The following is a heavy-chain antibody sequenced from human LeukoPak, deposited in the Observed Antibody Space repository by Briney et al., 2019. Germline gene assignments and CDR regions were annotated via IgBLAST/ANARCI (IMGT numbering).Heavy chain of an antibody. D-gene: IGHD2-8*01. CDR3: ARAPTSNGFDY. J-gene: IGHJ4*02. V-gene: IGHV1-8*01. Sequence: ASVKVSCKASGYTFTSYDINWVRQATGQGLEWMGWMNPNSGNTGYVQKFQGRVTMTRNTSISTAYMELSSLRSEDTAVYYCARAPTSNGFDYWGQGTLVTVPS. CDR2: MNPNSGNT. CDR1: GYTFTSYD.